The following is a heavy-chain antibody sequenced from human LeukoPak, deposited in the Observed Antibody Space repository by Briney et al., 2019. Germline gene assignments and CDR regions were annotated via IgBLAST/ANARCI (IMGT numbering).Heavy chain of an antibody. CDR3: ARVGHYGSGSYYFDY. CDR1: GGSISSSSYY. D-gene: IGHD3-10*01. J-gene: IGHJ4*02. V-gene: IGHV4-39*07. Sequence: SETLSLTCTVSGGSISSSSYYWGWIRQPPGKGLEWIGSIYYSGSTYYNPSLKSRVTISVDTSKNQFSLKLSSVTAADTAVYYCARVGHYGSGSYYFDYWGQGTLVTVSS. CDR2: IYYSGST.